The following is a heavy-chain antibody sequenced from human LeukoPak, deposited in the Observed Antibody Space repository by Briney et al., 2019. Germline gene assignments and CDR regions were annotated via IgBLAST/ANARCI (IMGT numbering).Heavy chain of an antibody. Sequence: GGSLRLSSAASGHTYKSYCMRWVSQAPGKGLERVANIKQDGSEKYYVDSVKGRFTISRDNAKNSLYLQMNSLRDEDTAVYYFARVRRDRLLHFEYWGQGTLVTVSS. V-gene: IGHV3-7*01. CDR1: GHTYKSYC. J-gene: IGHJ4*02. D-gene: IGHD5-12*01. CDR2: IKQDGSEK. CDR3: ARVRRDRLLHFEY.